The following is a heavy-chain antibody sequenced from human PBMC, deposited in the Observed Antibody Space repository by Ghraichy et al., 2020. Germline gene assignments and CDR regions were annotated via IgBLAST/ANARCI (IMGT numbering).Heavy chain of an antibody. CDR2: IYSGGNT. CDR3: LTFGGPIAPGY. V-gene: IGHV3-66*02. CDR1: GFTVSSNH. Sequence: GGSLRLSCAAFGFTVSSNHMSWVRQSVGKGLEWVSTIYSGGNTLYADSVKGRFTISRDSSKSTLYLQMNSLRVEDTAVYFCLTFGGPIAPGYSGQGTLVSVSS. J-gene: IGHJ4*02. D-gene: IGHD3-16*01.